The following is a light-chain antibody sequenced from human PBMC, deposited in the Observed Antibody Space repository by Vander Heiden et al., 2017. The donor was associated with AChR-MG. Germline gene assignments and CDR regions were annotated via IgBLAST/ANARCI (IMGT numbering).Light chain of an antibody. CDR1: SSNIGSNY. V-gene: IGLV1-47*01. J-gene: IGLJ3*02. CDR3: AAWDDSLSGWV. Sequence: QSVLPQPPSASGTPGHRVTISWSGSSSNIGSNYVYWYQQLPGTAPKLLIYRKNQRPSGVPDRFSGSKSGTSAYLAISGLRSEDEADYYCAAWDDSLSGWVFGGGTKLTV. CDR2: RKN.